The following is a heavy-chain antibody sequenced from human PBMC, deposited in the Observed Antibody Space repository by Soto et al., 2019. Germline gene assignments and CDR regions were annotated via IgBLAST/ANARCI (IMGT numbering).Heavy chain of an antibody. CDR2: IYYSGST. CDR3: AREADFRDGYNAPFAY. Sequence: SETLSLTCTVSGGSISSGGYYWSWIRQHPGKGLEWIGYIYYSGSTYYNPSLKSRVTISVDTSKNQFSLKLSSVTAADTAVYYCAREADFRDGYNAPFAYWGQGTLVTVSS. D-gene: IGHD3-3*01. J-gene: IGHJ4*02. V-gene: IGHV4-31*03. CDR1: GGSISSGGYY.